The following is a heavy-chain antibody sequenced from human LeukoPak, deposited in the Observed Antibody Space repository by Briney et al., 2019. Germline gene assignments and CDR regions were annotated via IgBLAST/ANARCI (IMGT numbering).Heavy chain of an antibody. J-gene: IGHJ4*02. CDR1: GYTFTSYS. CDR2: ISAYSGNT. CDR3: ARGLGGSGSYFLTFDY. Sequence: ASVKVSCKASGYTFTSYSINWVRQAPGPGLECRGWISAYSGNTKYAQKVQGRVTMTTDTSTSTAYMELRSLRSDDTAVYYCARGLGGSGSYFLTFDYWGQGTLVTVSS. D-gene: IGHD1-26*01. V-gene: IGHV1-18*01.